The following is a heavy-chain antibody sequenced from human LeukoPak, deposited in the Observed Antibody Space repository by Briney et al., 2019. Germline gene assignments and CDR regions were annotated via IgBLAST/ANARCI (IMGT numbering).Heavy chain of an antibody. CDR3: ARVRAVGGAQNNPLFY. V-gene: IGHV1-2*02. CDR2: INPNSGGT. Sequence: ASVKASCKASGYTFTGYYMHWVRQAPGQGLEWMGWINPNSGGTNYAQKFQGRVTMTRDTSISTAYMELSRLRSDDTAVYYCARVRAVGGAQNNPLFYWGQGTLVTVSS. D-gene: IGHD3-16*01. J-gene: IGHJ4*02. CDR1: GYTFTGYY.